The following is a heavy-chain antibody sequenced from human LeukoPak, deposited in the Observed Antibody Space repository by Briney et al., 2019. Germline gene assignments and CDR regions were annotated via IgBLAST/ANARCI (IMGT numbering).Heavy chain of an antibody. CDR3: ARFPDIVVVPAAARDGDYFDY. D-gene: IGHD2-2*01. V-gene: IGHV4-30-2*01. Sequence: SETLSLTCTVSGGSISSGGYYWSWIRQPPGKGLEWIGYIYQSGSTYYNPSLKSRVIISVDRSKNQFSLKLSSVTAADTAVYYCARFPDIVVVPAAARDGDYFDYWGQGTLVTVSS. CDR2: IYQSGST. CDR1: GGSISSGGYY. J-gene: IGHJ4*02.